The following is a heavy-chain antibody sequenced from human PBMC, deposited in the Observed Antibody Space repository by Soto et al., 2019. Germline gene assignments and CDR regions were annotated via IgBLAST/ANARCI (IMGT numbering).Heavy chain of an antibody. V-gene: IGHV4-34*01. J-gene: IGHJ4*02. CDR1: GGSFSGYY. CDR3: ARGLACSGGSCPDY. D-gene: IGHD2-15*01. CDR2: INHSGST. Sequence: SETLSLTCAVYGGSFSGYYWSWIRQPPGKGLEWIGEINHSGSTNYNPSLKSRVTISVDTSKNQFSLKLSSVTAADTAVYYCARGLACSGGSCPDYWGQGTLVNVS.